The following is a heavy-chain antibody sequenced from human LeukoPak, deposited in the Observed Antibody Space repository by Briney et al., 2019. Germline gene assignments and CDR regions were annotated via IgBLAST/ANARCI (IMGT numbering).Heavy chain of an antibody. CDR2: IYYSGST. V-gene: IGHV4-59*01. D-gene: IGHD3-9*01. CDR3: ARGIRGYDILTGYRGDYFDY. J-gene: IGHJ4*02. CDR1: GGSFSGYY. Sequence: SETLSLTCAVYGGSFSGYYWSWIRQPPGKGLEWIGYIYYSGSTNYNPSLKSRVTISVDTSKNQFSLKLSSVTAADTAVYYCARGIRGYDILTGYRGDYFDYWGQGTLVTVSS.